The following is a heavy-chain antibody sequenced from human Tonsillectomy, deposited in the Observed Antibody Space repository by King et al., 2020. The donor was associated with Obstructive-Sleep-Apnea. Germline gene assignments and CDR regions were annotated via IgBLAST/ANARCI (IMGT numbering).Heavy chain of an antibody. V-gene: IGHV1-46*03. J-gene: IGHJ4*02. Sequence: VQLVESGAEVKKPGASVKVSCKASGYSFTSYFMHWVRQAPGQGLQWMGVINPTGGRATYAQMFQGRVTMTRDTSTSTVYMELSSLKSEDTAVYYCARRPRSCTGGRGLSYSFDSWGQGTLVSVSS. D-gene: IGHD2-8*02. CDR3: ARRPRSCTGGRGLSYSFDS. CDR1: GYSFTSYF. CDR2: INPTGGRA.